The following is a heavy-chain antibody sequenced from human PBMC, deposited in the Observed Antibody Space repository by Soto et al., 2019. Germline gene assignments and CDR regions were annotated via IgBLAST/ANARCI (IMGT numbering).Heavy chain of an antibody. CDR2: IYYNGTT. V-gene: IGHV4-30-4*08. D-gene: IGHD2-21*02. CDR3: ARAMVVTQNWFDP. Sequence: SETLSLTCTVIGGSIRSPNFSWSWIRQHPGKGPEWIGNIYYNGTTTYSPSLKSRVTISVDTSKNQFSLKLSSVTAADTAVYYCARAMVVTQNWFDPWGQGTLVTVSS. J-gene: IGHJ5*02. CDR1: GGSIRSPNFS.